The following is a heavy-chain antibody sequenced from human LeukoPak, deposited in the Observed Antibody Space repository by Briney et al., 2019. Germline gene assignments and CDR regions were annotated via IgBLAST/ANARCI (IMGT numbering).Heavy chain of an antibody. CDR1: GGTFSSYA. J-gene: IGHJ6*03. CDR3: ARSAVAGYYYYYMDV. D-gene: IGHD6-19*01. Sequence: SVKVSCRASGGTFSSYAISWVRQAPGQGLEWMGGIIPIFGTANYAQKFQGRVTITADKSTSTAYMELSSLRSEDTAVYYCARSAVAGYYYYYMDVWGKGTTVTVSS. V-gene: IGHV1-69*06. CDR2: IIPIFGTA.